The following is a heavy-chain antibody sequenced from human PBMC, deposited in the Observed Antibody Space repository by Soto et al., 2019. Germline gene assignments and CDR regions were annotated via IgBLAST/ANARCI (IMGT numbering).Heavy chain of an antibody. Sequence: RGSLRPSCEASGFSFSSFAMNWVRQAPGRGLEWVSYISDDGASIYYADSLKGRFTISRDNAKNSLSLQMNNLRAEDTAVYYCARENSVQAWLHHFDHWGLGTLVTVSS. CDR1: GFSFSSFA. V-gene: IGHV3-48*03. J-gene: IGHJ4*02. CDR3: ARENSVQAWLHHFDH. CDR2: ISDDGASI. D-gene: IGHD5-18*01.